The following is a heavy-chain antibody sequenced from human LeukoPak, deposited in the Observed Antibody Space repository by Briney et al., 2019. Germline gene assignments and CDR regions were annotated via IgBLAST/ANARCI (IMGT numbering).Heavy chain of an antibody. CDR3: ARDRGVVGTLDP. CDR1: GFTFSSYA. CDR2: IKQDGNEK. D-gene: IGHD3-10*01. Sequence: GRSLRLSCAASGFTFSSYAMHWVRQAPGKGLEWVANIKQDGNEKYYVDSVKGRFLISRDNTKNSLYLQMNSLRVEDTAVYYCARDRGVVGTLDPWGQGTLVTVSS. J-gene: IGHJ5*02. V-gene: IGHV3-7*01.